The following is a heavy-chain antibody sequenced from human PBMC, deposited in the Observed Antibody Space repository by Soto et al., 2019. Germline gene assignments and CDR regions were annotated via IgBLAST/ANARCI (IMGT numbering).Heavy chain of an antibody. CDR2: FIPLHNTS. Sequence: QVQLLQSGAEVKKPGSSVKVSCKVSGGAFTNYSLNWVRHAPGQGLEWLGGFIPLHNTSNYSLKLLGRGSFTADISSNTVYMHLSGLTSDDTATYYCAIWSNWNPLYYRGMDVWGQGTTVTVSS. D-gene: IGHD1-20*01. J-gene: IGHJ6*02. V-gene: IGHV1-69*06. CDR1: GGAFTNYS. CDR3: AIWSNWNPLYYRGMDV.